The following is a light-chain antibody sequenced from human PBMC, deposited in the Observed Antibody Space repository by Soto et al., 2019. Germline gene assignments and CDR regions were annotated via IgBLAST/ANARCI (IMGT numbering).Light chain of an antibody. V-gene: IGKV3-15*01. CDR1: QSVSSN. CDR2: GAS. J-gene: IGKJ2*01. Sequence: EIVMTQSPATLSVSPGERATLSCRASQSVSSNLAWYQQKPGQAPRLLIYGASTRATGIPARFSGSGSGTEFTLTIRSLQSEDFAVYYCQQYENWPPYTVGQGPKADIK. CDR3: QQYENWPPYT.